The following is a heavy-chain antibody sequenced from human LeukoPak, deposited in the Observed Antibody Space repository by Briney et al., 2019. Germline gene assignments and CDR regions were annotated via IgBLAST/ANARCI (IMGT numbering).Heavy chain of an antibody. Sequence: GGSLRLSCAASGFTFSSYAMSWVRQAPGKGLEWVSIISGSGGSTFYADSVKGRFTISRDNSKNTLYLQMNGLRAEDTAVYYCANPVVQWLMSEPVNYWGQGTLVTVSS. J-gene: IGHJ4*02. V-gene: IGHV3-23*01. CDR1: GFTFSSYA. CDR2: ISGSGGST. CDR3: ANPVVQWLMSEPVNY. D-gene: IGHD6-19*01.